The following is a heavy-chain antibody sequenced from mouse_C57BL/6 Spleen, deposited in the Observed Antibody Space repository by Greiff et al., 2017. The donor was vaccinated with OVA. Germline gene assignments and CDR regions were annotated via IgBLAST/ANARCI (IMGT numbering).Heavy chain of an antibody. CDR3: ARRDYGSSPDY. CDR2: LDPSDSYT. J-gene: IGHJ2*01. D-gene: IGHD1-1*01. Sequence: VQLQQPGAELVMPGASVKLSCKASGYTFTSYWMHWVKQRPGQGLEWIGELDPSDSYTNYNQKFKGKSTLTVDKSSSTAYMQLSSLTSEDSAVYYCARRDYGSSPDYWGQGTTLTVSS. V-gene: IGHV1-69*01. CDR1: GYTFTSYW.